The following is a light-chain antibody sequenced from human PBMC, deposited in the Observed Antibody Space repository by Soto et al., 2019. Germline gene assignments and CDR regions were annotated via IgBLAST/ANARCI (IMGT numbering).Light chain of an antibody. Sequence: QSALTQPPSASGSPGQSVTISCTGTNSDVGGYNFVSWYQQHPGTAPKLIIYEVTKRPSGVPDRFSGSKSGSMASLTVSGLQAEYEADYYCSSYAGSNNRFVFGTGTKLTVL. CDR2: EVT. CDR1: NSDVGGYNF. V-gene: IGLV2-8*01. J-gene: IGLJ1*01. CDR3: SSYAGSNNRFV.